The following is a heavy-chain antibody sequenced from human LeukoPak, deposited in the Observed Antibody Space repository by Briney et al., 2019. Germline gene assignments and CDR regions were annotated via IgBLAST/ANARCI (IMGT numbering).Heavy chain of an antibody. Sequence: ASVKVSCKASGYTFTSFDLNWVRQSPGQGPEWMGWMNPNSANTGYAQKFQGRITMTRNTSITTAYMELSSLRSEDTAVYYCARRTLVRGVIITEPYYYYGMDVWGQGTTVTVSS. J-gene: IGHJ6*02. D-gene: IGHD3-10*01. V-gene: IGHV1-8*01. CDR1: GYTFTSFD. CDR2: MNPNSANT. CDR3: ARRTLVRGVIITEPYYYYGMDV.